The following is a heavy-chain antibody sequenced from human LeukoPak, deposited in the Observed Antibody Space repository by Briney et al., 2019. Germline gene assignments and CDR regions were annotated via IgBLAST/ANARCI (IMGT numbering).Heavy chain of an antibody. Sequence: GASVKVSCKASGYTLTSYNINWVRQATGQGPEWMGWMNSNSGDTGYAQKFQGRVTMTRNTAISTAYMELRSLRSDDTAVYYCARRAPRDSGYDWDWFDPWDQGTLVTVSS. CDR2: MNSNSGDT. J-gene: IGHJ5*02. V-gene: IGHV1-8*01. D-gene: IGHD5-12*01. CDR1: GYTLTSYN. CDR3: ARRAPRDSGYDWDWFDP.